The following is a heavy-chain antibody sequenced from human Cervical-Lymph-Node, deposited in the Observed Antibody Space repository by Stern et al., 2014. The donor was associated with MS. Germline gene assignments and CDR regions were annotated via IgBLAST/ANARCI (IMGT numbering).Heavy chain of an antibody. CDR3: ATGAGDNWFDP. J-gene: IGHJ5*02. Sequence: VKLVESGADVKKPGSSVRVSCKDSGDISWIRQAPGHGLEYMGGIIRPVGTAHYTQRLQGRLTLTADKSTNTSYMELSSLRSDDTAIYYCATGAGDNWFDPWGQGTLVSVSS. CDR1: GD. CDR2: IIRPVGTA. D-gene: IGHD3-10*01. V-gene: IGHV1-69*06.